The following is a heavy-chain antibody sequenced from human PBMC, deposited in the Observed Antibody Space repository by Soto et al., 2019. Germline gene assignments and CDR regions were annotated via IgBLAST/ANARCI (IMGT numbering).Heavy chain of an antibody. Sequence: QVQVQQSGPGLVKPSETLSLTCTVSSGPSKSHNWGWIRQPPGRGLEWIGYVYDTWSTSYNPSLKGLVTVSADASTNRITLTLRFVTAAETAVYYCVRQGIGFLHGLVDVWGQGTTVIVSS. J-gene: IGHJ6*01. CDR3: VRQGIGFLHGLVDV. V-gene: IGHV4-59*08. D-gene: IGHD3-10*01. CDR2: VYDTWST. CDR1: SGPSKSHN.